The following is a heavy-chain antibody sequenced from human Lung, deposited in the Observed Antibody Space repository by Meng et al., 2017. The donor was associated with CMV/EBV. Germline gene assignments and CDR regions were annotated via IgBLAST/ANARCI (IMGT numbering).Heavy chain of an antibody. CDR2: ISYDVITK. J-gene: IGHJ4*02. Sequence: LSLTCAASGFTSSLYPMHWVRQAPGKGLEWLTVISYDVITKHYADSVKGRFTISRDNSRNTLYLQMDSLRPEDTAMYYCARSPVQAGSDWVIDFWGQGTLVTVSS. V-gene: IGHV3-30*04. CDR1: GFTSSLYP. D-gene: IGHD6-19*01. CDR3: ARSPVQAGSDWVIDF.